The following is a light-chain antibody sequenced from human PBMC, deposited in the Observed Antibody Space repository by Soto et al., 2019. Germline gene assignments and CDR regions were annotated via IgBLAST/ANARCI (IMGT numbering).Light chain of an antibody. V-gene: IGKV1-39*01. CDR3: QQSFRPHIT. J-gene: IGKJ5*01. CDR2: AAS. CDR1: QSIRKY. Sequence: DIQMTQSPSSLSASVGDRVIITCRASQSIRKYLNWYQHKPGKVPTLLIYAASSLQSGVPSRFSGSGSGTEFTLTITSLQPEDFATYYCQQSFRPHITFGQGTRLEIK.